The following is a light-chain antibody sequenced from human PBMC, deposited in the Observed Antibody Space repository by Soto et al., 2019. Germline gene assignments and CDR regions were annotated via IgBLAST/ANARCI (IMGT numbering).Light chain of an antibody. CDR1: QYISTY. J-gene: IGKJ1*01. V-gene: IGKV1-39*01. CDR2: AAS. CDR3: QQPYSTVRT. Sequence: DIQMTQSPSSLSASVGDRVSITCRASQYISTYLNWYQQKPGKAPKLLIYAASNLQSGVPSRFSGSGSGTEFTLTISSLQPEDFATYYCQQPYSTVRTFGQGTNVDIK.